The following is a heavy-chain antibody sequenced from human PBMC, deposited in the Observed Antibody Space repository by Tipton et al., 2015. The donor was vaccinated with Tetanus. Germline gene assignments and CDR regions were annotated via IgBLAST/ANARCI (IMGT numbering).Heavy chain of an antibody. CDR3: ARLHLRTFASSSGY. Sequence: VQLVQSGADVRKPGESLKISCQGSGYNFSHYSIGWVRQMPGKGLEYMGIIYPGDSDTRYSPSFQGRVTMSADKAINTAYLQWSSLKASDTAMYYCARLHLRTFASSSGYWGQGTLVTVSS. V-gene: IGHV5-51*01. CDR2: IYPGDSDT. D-gene: IGHD6-6*01. CDR1: GYNFSHYS. J-gene: IGHJ4*02.